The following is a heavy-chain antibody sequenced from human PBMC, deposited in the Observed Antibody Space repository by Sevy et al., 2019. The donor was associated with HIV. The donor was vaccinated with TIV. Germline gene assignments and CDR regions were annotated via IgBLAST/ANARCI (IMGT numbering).Heavy chain of an antibody. CDR1: GGTFSSYA. V-gene: IGHV1-69*13. CDR3: AREDYYDSSGYPRAFDI. D-gene: IGHD3-22*01. CDR2: IIPIFGTA. Sequence: ASVKVSCKASGGTFSSYAISWVRQAPEQGLEWMGGIIPIFGTANYAQKFQGRVTITADESTSTAYMELSSLGSEDTAVYYCAREDYYDSSGYPRAFDIWGQGTMVTVSS. J-gene: IGHJ3*02.